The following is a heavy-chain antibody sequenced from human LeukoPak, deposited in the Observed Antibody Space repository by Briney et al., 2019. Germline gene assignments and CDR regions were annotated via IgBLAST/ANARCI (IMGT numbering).Heavy chain of an antibody. Sequence: PSETLSLTCTVSGGSISSYYWSWIRQPPGKGLEWIGYIYYSGSTNYNPSLKSRVTISVDTSKNQFSLKLSSVTAADTAVYYCARVGDYGDYYYYGVDVWGQGTTVTVSS. J-gene: IGHJ6*02. V-gene: IGHV4-59*01. CDR1: GGSISSYY. D-gene: IGHD4-17*01. CDR3: ARVGDYGDYYYYGVDV. CDR2: IYYSGST.